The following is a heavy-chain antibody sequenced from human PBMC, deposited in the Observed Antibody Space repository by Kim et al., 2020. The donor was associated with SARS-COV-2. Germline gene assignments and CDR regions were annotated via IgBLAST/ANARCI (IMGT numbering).Heavy chain of an antibody. CDR2: SYYSGST. J-gene: IGHJ3*01. D-gene: IGHD3-16*02. CDR3: AGLSYDYVWGSYRHTGGALDF. CDR1: GDSISRYY. V-gene: IGHV4-59*08. Sequence: SETLSLTCSVSGDSISRYYWSWIRQPPGKGLEWIGYSYYSGSTNYNPSLKSRVSISVDTSKNQFSLKLRSVTAADTAVYYCAGLSYDYVWGSYRHTGGALDFWGQGTMVTVSS.